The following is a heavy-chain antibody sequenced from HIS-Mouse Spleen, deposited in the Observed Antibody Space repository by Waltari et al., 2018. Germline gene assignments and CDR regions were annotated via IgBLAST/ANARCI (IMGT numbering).Heavy chain of an antibody. Sequence: QVQLVQSGAEVKKPGASVKVSCKASGYTFTSYDINWVRQATGQGLEWMGWRDPNRGNTGKAQKVQGRGTMTRKNCISTAYMELSSLRSEDTAVYYCARIGAHRRGYSYGYWFDPWGQGTLVTVSS. D-gene: IGHD5-18*01. CDR1: GYTFTSYD. CDR3: ARIGAHRRGYSYGYWFDP. V-gene: IGHV1-8*01. CDR2: RDPNRGNT. J-gene: IGHJ5*02.